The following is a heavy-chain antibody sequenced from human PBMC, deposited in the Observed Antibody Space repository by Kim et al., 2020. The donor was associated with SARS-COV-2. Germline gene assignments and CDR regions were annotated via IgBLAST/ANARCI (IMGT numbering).Heavy chain of an antibody. V-gene: IGHV3-7*01. J-gene: IGHJ5*02. CDR2: IKQDGSEK. CDR1: GFTFSSYW. Sequence: GGSLRLSCAASGFTFSSYWMSWVRQAPGKGLEWVANIKQDGSEKYYVDSVKGRFTISRDNAKNSLYLQMNSLRAEDTAVYYCARGGSGWYMGWFDPWGQGTLVTVSS. D-gene: IGHD6-19*01. CDR3: ARGGSGWYMGWFDP.